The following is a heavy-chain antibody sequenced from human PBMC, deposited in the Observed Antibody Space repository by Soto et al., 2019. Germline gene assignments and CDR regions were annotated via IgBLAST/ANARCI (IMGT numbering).Heavy chain of an antibody. J-gene: IGHJ6*01. V-gene: IGHV3-21*01. CDR1: GFTFSRYS. Sequence: GGSLRLSCVGSGFTFSRYSINWVRQAPGKGMEWVSSIGSRSDIYFADLVKGRVTLSRDTAENSVSLPLNSLRAADRAVYYCAREYTAGRLADGLDVGGPGTSDTGCS. CDR2: IGSRSDI. CDR3: AREYTAGRLADGLDV. D-gene: IGHD2-2*02.